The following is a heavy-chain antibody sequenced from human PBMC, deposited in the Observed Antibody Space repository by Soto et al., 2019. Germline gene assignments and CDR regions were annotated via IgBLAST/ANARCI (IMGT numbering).Heavy chain of an antibody. D-gene: IGHD6-19*01. CDR3: SNDQDSSGWYPSFFDY. J-gene: IGHJ4*02. CDR2: IIGSVGST. Sequence: GGSLRLSCAASGFTFSSYAISWIRQAPGKGLEWVTAIIGSVGSTYSAYSVMGRFTISIYNTKFTLYLLMNRLIAEDTAVYYFSNDQDSSGWYPSFFDYCGQGALVTISS. V-gene: IGHV3-23*01. CDR1: GFTFSSYA.